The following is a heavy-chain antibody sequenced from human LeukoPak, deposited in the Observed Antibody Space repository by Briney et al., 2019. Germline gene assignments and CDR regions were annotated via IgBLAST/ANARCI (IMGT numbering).Heavy chain of an antibody. V-gene: IGHV3-21*01. CDR2: ISSSSSYI. D-gene: IGHD3-10*01. J-gene: IGHJ4*02. Sequence: GGSLRLSCAVSGFTFSSYSMNWVRQAPGKGLEWVSSISSSSSYIYYADSVKGRFTISRDNAKNSLYLQMNSLRAEDTAVYYCARGPYLMRSEFDYWGQGTLVTVSS. CDR3: ARGPYLMRSEFDY. CDR1: GFTFSSYS.